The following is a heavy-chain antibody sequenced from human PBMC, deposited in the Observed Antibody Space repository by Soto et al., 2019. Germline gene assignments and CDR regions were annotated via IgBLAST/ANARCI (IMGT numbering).Heavy chain of an antibody. V-gene: IGHV1-69*01. CDR2: IIPIFGTA. CDR3: ARASAHYYGSGSYLQFDY. Sequence: QVQLVQSGAEVKKPGSSVKVSCKASGGTFSSYAISWVRQAPGQGLEWMGGIIPIFGTANYAQKFQVRVNITADESTSTAYMELSSLRSEDTAVYYCARASAHYYGSGSYLQFDYWGQGTLVTVSS. CDR1: GGTFSSYA. J-gene: IGHJ4*02. D-gene: IGHD3-10*01.